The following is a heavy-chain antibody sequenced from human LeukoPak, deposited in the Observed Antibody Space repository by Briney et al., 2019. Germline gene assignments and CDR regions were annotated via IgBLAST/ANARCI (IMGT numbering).Heavy chain of an antibody. D-gene: IGHD2-15*01. CDR1: GGSVSSGSYY. Sequence: SETLSLTCTVSGGSVSSGSYYWSWIRQPPGKGLEWIGYIYYSGSTNYNPSLKSRVTISVDTSKNQFSLKLSSVTAADTAVYYCARDSVVGSSTADYWDQGTLVTVSS. J-gene: IGHJ4*02. V-gene: IGHV4-61*01. CDR3: ARDSVVGSSTADY. CDR2: IYYSGST.